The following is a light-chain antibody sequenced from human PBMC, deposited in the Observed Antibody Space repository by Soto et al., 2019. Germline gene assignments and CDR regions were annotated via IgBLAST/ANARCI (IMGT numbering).Light chain of an antibody. V-gene: IGKV3-20*01. CDR3: HQWFT. CDR1: QSVSSSY. CDR2: GAS. J-gene: IGKJ3*01. Sequence: EIVLTQSPGTLSLSPGERATLSCRASQSVSSSYLAWYQQTPGQAPKLLISGASSSATGMPDRFSGSGSRTAFTLIISRLESEHFTVYCCHQWFTFEPGPKVDIK.